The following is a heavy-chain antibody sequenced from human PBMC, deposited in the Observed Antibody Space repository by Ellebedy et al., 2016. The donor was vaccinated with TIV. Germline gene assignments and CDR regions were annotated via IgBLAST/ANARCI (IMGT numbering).Heavy chain of an antibody. V-gene: IGHV1-2*02. CDR2: INPKSGGT. J-gene: IGHJ4*02. CDR1: GYTFTGYY. D-gene: IGHD5-12*01. Sequence: AASVKVSCKASGYTFTGYYLHWVRQAPGQGLEWMGWINPKSGGTNYAQKFQGRVTMTRDTSISTAYMALSRMRSDDTAVYYCARVVATTRPDYWGQGTLVTVSS. CDR3: ARVVATTRPDY.